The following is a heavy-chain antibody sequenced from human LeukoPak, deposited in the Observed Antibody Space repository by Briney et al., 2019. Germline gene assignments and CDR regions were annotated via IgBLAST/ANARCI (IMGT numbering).Heavy chain of an antibody. CDR1: GYSFTSYW. CDR3: VRLNRGSAYYYYGMDV. CDR2: IYPGDSDT. V-gene: IGHV5-51*01. Sequence: GEPLKISCKGSGYSFTSYWIGWVRQMPGKGLEWMGIIYPGDSDTRYGPSFQGQVTISADKSITTAYLQWSSLKASDTAMYYCVRLNRGSAYYYYGMDVWGQGTTVTVSS. D-gene: IGHD7-27*01. J-gene: IGHJ6*02.